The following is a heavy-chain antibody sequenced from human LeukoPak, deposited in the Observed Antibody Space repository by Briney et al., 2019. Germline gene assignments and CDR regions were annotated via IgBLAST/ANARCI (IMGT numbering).Heavy chain of an antibody. CDR2: IRQDGDTK. Sequence: PGGSLRLSCAASGFPFNAYWMTWVRQAPGKGLEWVANIRQDGDTKYYVDSVKGRFTISRDNAMNSLYLQMNSLRADDTAVYYCVKDSPPRYSGSPPAYWGQGTLVTVSS. D-gene: IGHD1-26*01. CDR3: VKDSPPRYSGSPPAY. CDR1: GFPFNAYW. J-gene: IGHJ4*02. V-gene: IGHV3-7*03.